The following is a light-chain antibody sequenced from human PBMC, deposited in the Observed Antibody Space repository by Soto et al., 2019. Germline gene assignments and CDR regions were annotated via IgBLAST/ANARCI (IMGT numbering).Light chain of an antibody. J-gene: IGLJ1*01. CDR1: SSDGGGYNY. V-gene: IGLV2-14*01. Sequence: SGLTQPASVSGSPGRSISISCTGTSSDGGGYNYVSWYKQHPGKAPKLLISEVSNRPSGVSDRFSGSKSGNTASLTISGLQTEDEADYYCSSFTSTYTFVFGGGTKVTVL. CDR2: EVS. CDR3: SSFTSTYTFV.